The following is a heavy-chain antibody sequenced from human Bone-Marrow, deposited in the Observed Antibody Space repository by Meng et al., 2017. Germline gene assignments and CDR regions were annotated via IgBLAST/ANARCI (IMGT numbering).Heavy chain of an antibody. CDR1: GYNFPDYY. V-gene: IGHV1-2*06. CDR2: INPKSGDT. CDR3: ARDEDISAAGKLFGDY. Sequence: GQLAQSGAEVKKPGASVKVSCKPSGYNFPDYYIPWVRRAPGQGLEWMGRINPKSGDTHYAQKFQARVTMTGDTSISTAYMELSGLRSDDTAMYYCARDEDISAAGKLFGDYWGQGTLVTVSS. D-gene: IGHD6-25*01. J-gene: IGHJ4*02.